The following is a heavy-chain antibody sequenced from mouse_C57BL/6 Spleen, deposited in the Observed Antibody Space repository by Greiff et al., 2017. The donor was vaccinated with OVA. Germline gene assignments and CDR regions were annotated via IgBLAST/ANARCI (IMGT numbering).Heavy chain of an antibody. Sequence: QVQLKQPGAELVMPGASVKLSCKASGYTFTSYWMHWVKQRPGQGLEWIGEIDPSDSYTNYNQKFKGKSTLTVDKSSSTAYMQLSSLTSEDSAVYYCARDDGYPFAYWGQGTLVTVSA. CDR1: GYTFTSYW. V-gene: IGHV1-69*01. CDR3: ARDDGYPFAY. J-gene: IGHJ3*01. CDR2: IDPSDSYT. D-gene: IGHD2-3*01.